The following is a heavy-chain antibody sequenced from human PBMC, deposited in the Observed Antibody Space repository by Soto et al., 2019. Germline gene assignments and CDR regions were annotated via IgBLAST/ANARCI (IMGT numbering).Heavy chain of an antibody. CDR2: ISGSGGST. Sequence: AGGSLRLSCAASGFTFSSYAMSWVRQAPGKGLEWVSAISGSGGSTYYADSVKGRFTISRDNSKNTLYLQMNSLRAEDTAVYYCAKTRRNVLRFLEGAFDIWGQGTMVTVSS. D-gene: IGHD3-3*01. CDR3: AKTRRNVLRFLEGAFDI. J-gene: IGHJ3*02. CDR1: GFTFSSYA. V-gene: IGHV3-23*01.